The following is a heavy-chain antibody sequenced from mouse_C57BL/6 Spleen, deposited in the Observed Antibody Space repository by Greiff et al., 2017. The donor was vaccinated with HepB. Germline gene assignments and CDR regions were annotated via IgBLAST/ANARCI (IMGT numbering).Heavy chain of an antibody. Sequence: DVQLVESGEGLVKPGGSLKLSCAASGFTFSSYAMSWVRQTPEKRLEWVAYISSGGDYIYYADTVKGRFTISRDNARNTLYLQMSSLKSEDTAMYYCTRAAYYSNYDTGLFAYWGQGTLVTVSA. V-gene: IGHV5-9-1*02. CDR1: GFTFSSYA. CDR2: ISSGGDYI. CDR3: TRAAYYSNYDTGLFAY. D-gene: IGHD2-5*01. J-gene: IGHJ3*01.